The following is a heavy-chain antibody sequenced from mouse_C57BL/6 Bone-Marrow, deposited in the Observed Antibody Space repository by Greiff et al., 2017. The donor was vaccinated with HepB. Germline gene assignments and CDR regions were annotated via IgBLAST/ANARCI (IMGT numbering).Heavy chain of an antibody. Sequence: EVKLQESGPGLVKPSQSLSLTCSVTGYSIPSGYYWNWIRQFPGNKLEWMGYISYDGSNNYNPSLKNRISITRDTSKNQFFLKLNSVTTEDTATYYCARGRYYGSSPWFAYWGQGTLVTVSA. CDR1: GYSIPSGYY. CDR3: ARGRYYGSSPWFAY. CDR2: ISYDGSN. J-gene: IGHJ3*01. D-gene: IGHD1-1*01. V-gene: IGHV3-6*01.